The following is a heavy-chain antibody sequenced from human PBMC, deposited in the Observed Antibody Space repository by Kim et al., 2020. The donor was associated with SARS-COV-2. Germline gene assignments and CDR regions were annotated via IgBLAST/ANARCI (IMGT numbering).Heavy chain of an antibody. V-gene: IGHV1-2*06. D-gene: IGHD2-21*02. J-gene: IGHJ6*02. CDR1: GYTFTGYY. Sequence: ASVKVSCKASGYTFTGYYMHWVRQAPGQGLEWMGRINPNSGGTNYAQKFQGRVTMTRDTSISTAYMELSRLRSDDTAVYYCAASSVVTGRLLHYYYYYGMDVWGQGTTVTVSS. CDR3: AASSVVTGRLLHYYYYYGMDV. CDR2: INPNSGGT.